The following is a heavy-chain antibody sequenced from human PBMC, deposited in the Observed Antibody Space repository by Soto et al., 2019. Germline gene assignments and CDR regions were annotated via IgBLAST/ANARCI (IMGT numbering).Heavy chain of an antibody. D-gene: IGHD6-13*01. V-gene: IGHV1-2*04. CDR3: ARDAEAAAAYFDY. CDR2: INPNSGGT. J-gene: IGHJ4*02. CDR1: GYTFTGYY. Sequence: ASVKVSCKASGYTFTGYYMHWVRQAPGQGLEWMGWINPNSGGTNYAQKFQGWVTMTRDTSISTAYMELSRLRSDDTAVYYCARDAEAAAAYFDYWGQGTLVTVSS.